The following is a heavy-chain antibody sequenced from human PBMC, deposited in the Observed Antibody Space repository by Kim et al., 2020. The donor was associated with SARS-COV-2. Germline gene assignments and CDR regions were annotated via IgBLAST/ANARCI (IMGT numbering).Heavy chain of an antibody. D-gene: IGHD5-12*01. V-gene: IGHV6-1*01. CDR3: ARDRQYSIDY. CDR2: TYYRSKWYY. CDR1: GDSVSSDSAA. J-gene: IGHJ4*02. Sequence: SQTLSLTCVISGDSVSSDSAAWNWIRQSPSRGLEWLGRTYYRSKWYYEYAVSVKSRITINPDTSKNQFSLQLNSVTPEDTAMYYCARDRQYSIDYWGQGTLVTVSS.